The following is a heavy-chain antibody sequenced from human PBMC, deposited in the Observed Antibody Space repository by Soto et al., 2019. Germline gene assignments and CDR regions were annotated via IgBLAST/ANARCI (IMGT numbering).Heavy chain of an antibody. CDR1: GYTLTELS. J-gene: IGHJ5*02. CDR2: FDPEDGET. V-gene: IGHV1-24*01. Sequence: RASVKVSCKVSGYTLTELSMHWVRQAPGKGLEWMGGFDPEDGETIYAQKFQGRVTMTEDTSTDTAYMELSSLRSEDTAVYYCAIRSGSYYNWFDPWGQGTLVTVSS. D-gene: IGHD3-10*01. CDR3: AIRSGSYYNWFDP.